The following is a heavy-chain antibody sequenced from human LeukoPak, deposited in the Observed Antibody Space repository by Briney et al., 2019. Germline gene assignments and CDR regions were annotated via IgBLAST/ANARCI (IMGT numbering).Heavy chain of an antibody. CDR3: ARQVYYYDSSGYIFDY. V-gene: IGHV2-70*01. CDR2: IDWDDDK. J-gene: IGHJ4*02. Sequence: SGPALVKPTQTLTLTCTFSGFSLSTSGMCVSWIRQPPGKALEWLALIDWDDDKYYSTSLKTRLTISKDTSKNQVVLIMTNMDPVDTATYYCARQVYYYDSSGYIFDYWGQGTLVTVSS. CDR1: GFSLSTSGMC. D-gene: IGHD3-22*01.